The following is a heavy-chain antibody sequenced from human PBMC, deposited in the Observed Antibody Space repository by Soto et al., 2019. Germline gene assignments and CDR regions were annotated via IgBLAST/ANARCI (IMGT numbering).Heavy chain of an antibody. D-gene: IGHD2-15*01. CDR2: ISYDGSNK. CDR3: AKDRLRYYYYCMDV. CDR1: GFTFSSYG. V-gene: IGHV3-30*18. J-gene: IGHJ6*03. Sequence: GGSLRLSCAASGFTFSSYGMHWFRQAPGKGLEWVAVISYDGSNKYYADSVKGRFTISRDNSKNTLYLQMNSLRAEDTAVYYCAKDRLRYYYYCMDVWGNGTTVTVSS.